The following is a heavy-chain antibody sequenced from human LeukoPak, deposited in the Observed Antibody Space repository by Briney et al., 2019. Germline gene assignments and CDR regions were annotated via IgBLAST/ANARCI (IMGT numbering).Heavy chain of an antibody. CDR2: MYNNGGT. D-gene: IGHD6-6*01. CDR1: GGSISSYY. Sequence: PSETLSLTCIVSGGSISSYYWSWIRQPAGKGLEWIGRMYNNGGTNYNPSLKSRVTMSVDTSKNQFSLKPTSVTAADTAVYYCAREGSSFWFDPWGQGTLVTVSS. J-gene: IGHJ5*02. CDR3: AREGSSFWFDP. V-gene: IGHV4-4*07.